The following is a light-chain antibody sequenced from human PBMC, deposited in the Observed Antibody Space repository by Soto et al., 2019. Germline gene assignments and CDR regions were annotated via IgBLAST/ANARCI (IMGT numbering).Light chain of an antibody. V-gene: IGLV1-44*01. Sequence: QSVLTQPPSVSGTPGQRVTISCSGGRTNIGGYTVNWYQQLPGTAPKLLIYNNNQRPFGVPDRFSDSKSGTSASLAISGLQSEDEGDYYCSSYTGSSINTVVFGGGTKLTVL. CDR1: RTNIGGYT. J-gene: IGLJ2*01. CDR3: SSYTGSSINTVV. CDR2: NNN.